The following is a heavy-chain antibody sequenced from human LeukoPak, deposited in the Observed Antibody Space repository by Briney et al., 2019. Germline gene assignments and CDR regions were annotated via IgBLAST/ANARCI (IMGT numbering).Heavy chain of an antibody. D-gene: IGHD4-17*01. J-gene: IGHJ5*02. Sequence: SETLSLTCTVSGYSISSGYYWGWIRQPPGKGLEWIGSIYHSGSTYYNPSLKSRVTISVDTSKNQFSLKLSSVTAADTAVYCCARVVDGDYVPWFDPWGQGTLVTVSS. CDR1: GYSISSGYY. V-gene: IGHV4-38-2*02. CDR3: ARVVDGDYVPWFDP. CDR2: IYHSGST.